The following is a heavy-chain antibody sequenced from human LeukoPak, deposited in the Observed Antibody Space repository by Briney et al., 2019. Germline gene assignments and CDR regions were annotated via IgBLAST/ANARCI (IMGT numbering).Heavy chain of an antibody. J-gene: IGHJ4*02. CDR1: GFTFSSYG. V-gene: IGHV3-30*18. CDR3: AKSGCTSTSCSHYFDY. CDR2: ISYDGSNK. D-gene: IGHD2-2*01. Sequence: GGSLRLSCAASGFTFSSYGMHWVRQAPGKGLEWVAVISYDGSNKYYADSVKGRFTISRDNSKNTLYLQMNSLRAEDTAVYFCAKSGCTSTSCSHYFDYWGQGTLVTVSS.